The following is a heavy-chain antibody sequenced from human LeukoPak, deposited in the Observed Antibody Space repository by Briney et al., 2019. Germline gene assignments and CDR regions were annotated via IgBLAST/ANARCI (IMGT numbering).Heavy chain of an antibody. Sequence: GGSLRLSCAASGFTFSSYWMSWVRQAPGKGLEWVANIKQDGSEKYYVDSVKGRFTISRDNAKNSLYLQMNSLRAEDTAVYYCARLTYYDFWSGYFSHTPDYWDQGTLVTVSS. CDR1: GFTFSSYW. CDR2: IKQDGSEK. V-gene: IGHV3-7*01. CDR3: ARLTYYDFWSGYFSHTPDY. J-gene: IGHJ4*02. D-gene: IGHD3-3*01.